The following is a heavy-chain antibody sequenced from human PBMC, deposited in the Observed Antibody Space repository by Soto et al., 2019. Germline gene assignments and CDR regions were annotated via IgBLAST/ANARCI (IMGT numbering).Heavy chain of an antibody. CDR3: ARLQAAVPHY. CDR2: IFYDGYT. V-gene: IGHV4-39*02. D-gene: IGHD6-13*01. CDR1: GDSISGSPYF. J-gene: IGHJ4*02. Sequence: QLQLQESGPGLVMPSETLSLTCTVSGDSISGSPYFWGWIRQPPGKRLEWIGSIFYDGYTLYTPSLRSRVTTSVDTSKNHFSLKLASVAAADTATYFCARLQAAVPHYWGQGTLVTVSS.